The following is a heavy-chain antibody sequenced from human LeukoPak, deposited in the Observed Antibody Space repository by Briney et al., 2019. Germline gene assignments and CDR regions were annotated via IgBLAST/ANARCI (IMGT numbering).Heavy chain of an antibody. CDR2: ISYDGSNK. CDR3: ARDSGPYGSGSQAYYYYGMDV. V-gene: IGHV3-30*04. Sequence: GGSLRLSCAASGFTFSSYAMHWVRQAPGKGLEWVAVISYDGSNKYYADSVKGRFTISRDNFKNTLYLQMNSLRAEDTAVYYCARDSGPYGSGSQAYYYYGMDVWGKGTTVTVSS. CDR1: GFTFSSYA. D-gene: IGHD3-10*01. J-gene: IGHJ6*04.